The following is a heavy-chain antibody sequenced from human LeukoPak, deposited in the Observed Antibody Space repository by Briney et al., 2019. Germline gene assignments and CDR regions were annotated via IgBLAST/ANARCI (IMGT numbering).Heavy chain of an antibody. D-gene: IGHD4-17*01. CDR2: ITGSGRGT. J-gene: IGHJ3*02. Sequence: GGSLRLSCTASGLTFSNYATTWVRQAPGKGLEWVSSITGSGRGTYYADSVKGRFSVSRDNSQNTVSLHMNSLRADDTALYYCRKDPNGDYVGAFDMWGPGTMVTVSS. CDR1: GLTFSNYA. V-gene: IGHV3-23*01. CDR3: RKDPNGDYVGAFDM.